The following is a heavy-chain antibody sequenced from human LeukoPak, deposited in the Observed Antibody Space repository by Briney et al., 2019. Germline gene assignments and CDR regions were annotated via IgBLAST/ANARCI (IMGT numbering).Heavy chain of an antibody. J-gene: IGHJ5*02. Sequence: GGSLRLSCAASGFTFSSYSMNWVRQAPGKGLEWVSSISSSSSYIYYADSVKGRFTISRDNAKNSLYLQMNGLRAEDTAVYYCARGDPYYDFWSGYRNNWFDPWGQGTLVTVSS. V-gene: IGHV3-21*01. CDR1: GFTFSSYS. D-gene: IGHD3-3*01. CDR2: ISSSSSYI. CDR3: ARGDPYYDFWSGYRNNWFDP.